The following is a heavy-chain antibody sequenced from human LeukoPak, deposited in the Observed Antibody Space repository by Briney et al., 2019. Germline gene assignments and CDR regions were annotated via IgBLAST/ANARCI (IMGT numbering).Heavy chain of an antibody. CDR3: ATYRQVLLPFES. CDR1: GFIFSDYE. CDR2: ISFSGNSI. Sequence: PGGSLRLSCAASGFIFSDYEMNWVRQAPGKGLEWVSFISFSGNSIYYADSVRGRFTISRDNSKSTLSLQMNSLRAEDTAIYYCATYRQVLLPFESWGQGTLVTVSS. D-gene: IGHD2-8*02. V-gene: IGHV3-48*03. J-gene: IGHJ4*02.